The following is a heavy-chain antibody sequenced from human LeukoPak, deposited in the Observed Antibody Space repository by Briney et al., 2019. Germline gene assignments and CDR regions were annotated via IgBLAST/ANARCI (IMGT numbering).Heavy chain of an antibody. CDR2: INHSGST. V-gene: IGHV4-34*01. D-gene: IGHD1-26*01. Sequence: SETLSLTGAVYGGSFSGYYWSWIRQPPGKGLEWIGEINHSGSTNYNPSLKSRVTISVDTSKNQFSLKLSSVTAADTALYYCARVGESYYGGRTLDYWGQGTLVTVSS. J-gene: IGHJ4*02. CDR3: ARVGESYYGGRTLDY. CDR1: GGSFSGYY.